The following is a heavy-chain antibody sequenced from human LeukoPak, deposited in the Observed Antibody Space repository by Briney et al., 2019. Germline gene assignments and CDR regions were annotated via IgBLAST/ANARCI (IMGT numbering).Heavy chain of an antibody. CDR2: IYHSGST. V-gene: IGHV4-38-2*02. Sequence: SETLSLTCTVSGYSISSDYYWGWIRQPPGKGLEWIGSIYHSGSTYHNPSLKSRVIILVDTSKNQFSLKLTSVTAADTAVYYCARLTIFGVVINSPFFDYWGQGTLVTVSS. CDR3: ARLTIFGVVINSPFFDY. J-gene: IGHJ4*02. CDR1: GYSISSDYY. D-gene: IGHD3-3*01.